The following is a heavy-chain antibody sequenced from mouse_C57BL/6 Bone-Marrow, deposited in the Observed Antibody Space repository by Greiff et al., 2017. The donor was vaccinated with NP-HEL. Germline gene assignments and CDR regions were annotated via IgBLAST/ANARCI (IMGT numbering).Heavy chain of an antibody. V-gene: IGHV1-9*01. CDR3: ARPNYYGSSYLAWFAY. CDR2: ILPGSGST. Sequence: VQLQQSGAELMKPGASVKLSCKATGYTFTGYWIEWVKQRPGHGLEWIGEILPGSGSTNYNEKFKGKATFTADTSSNTAYMQLSSLTTEDSAIYYCARPNYYGSSYLAWFAYWGQGTLVTVSA. CDR1: GYTFTGYW. D-gene: IGHD1-1*01. J-gene: IGHJ3*01.